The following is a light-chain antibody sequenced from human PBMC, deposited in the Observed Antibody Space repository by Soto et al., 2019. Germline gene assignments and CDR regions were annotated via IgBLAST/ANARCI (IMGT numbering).Light chain of an antibody. CDR3: CSYAGSYSWV. J-gene: IGLJ3*02. Sequence: QPVLTQPRSVSWSPGQSVTISCTGTSSDVGGYNYVSWYQQHPGKAPKLMIYDVSKRPSGVPDRFSGSKSGNTASLTISGLQAEDEADYYCCSYAGSYSWVFGGGTKLTVL. CDR1: SSDVGGYNY. CDR2: DVS. V-gene: IGLV2-11*01.